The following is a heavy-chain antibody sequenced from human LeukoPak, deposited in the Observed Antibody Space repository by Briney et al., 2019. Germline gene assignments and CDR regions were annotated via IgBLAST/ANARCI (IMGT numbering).Heavy chain of an antibody. D-gene: IGHD5-18*01. V-gene: IGHV1-69*04. CDR1: EGTFSRYA. J-gene: IGHJ5*02. CDR3: ARVVQKSTAMVGGFDP. Sequence: ASVKVSFKASEGTFSRYAISWVRQAPGQGLEWMGRIIPILGIANYAQKFQGRVTITADKSTSTAYMELSSLRSEDTAVYYCARVVQKSTAMVGGFDPWGQGTLVTVSS. CDR2: IIPILGIA.